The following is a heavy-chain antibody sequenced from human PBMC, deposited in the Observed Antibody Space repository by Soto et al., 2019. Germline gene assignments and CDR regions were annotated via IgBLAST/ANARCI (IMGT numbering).Heavy chain of an antibody. V-gene: IGHV4-34*01. CDR2: INHSGST. D-gene: IGHD5-18*01. CDR1: GGSFSGYY. Sequence: SETLSLTCAVYGGSFSGYYWTWIRQPPGKGLEWIGEINHSGSTNYNPSLKSRVTISVDTSKNQFSLKLSSVTAADTAVYYCAARSSYDWFDPWGQGTLVT. CDR3: AARSSYDWFDP. J-gene: IGHJ5*02.